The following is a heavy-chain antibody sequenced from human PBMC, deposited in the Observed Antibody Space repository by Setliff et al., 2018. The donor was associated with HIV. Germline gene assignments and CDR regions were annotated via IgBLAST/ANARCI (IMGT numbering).Heavy chain of an antibody. CDR1: GYVFSNYG. V-gene: IGHV1-18*01. D-gene: IGHD3-10*01. CDR2: ISVHNGNT. J-gene: IGHJ5*02. CDR3: AKGAVRGVSWFDP. Sequence: ASVKVSCKASGYVFSNYGISWVRQAPGQGLEWMGWISVHNGNTKSAQNIQGRVTMTTDTSTDTAYMELSSLRSEDTAVYYCAKGAVRGVSWFDPWGQGTLVTVSS.